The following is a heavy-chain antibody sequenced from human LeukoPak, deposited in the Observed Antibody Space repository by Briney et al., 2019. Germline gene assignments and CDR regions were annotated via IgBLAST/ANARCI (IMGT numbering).Heavy chain of an antibody. V-gene: IGHV1-8*01. CDR2: MNPNSGNT. CDR1: GYTFTSYD. Sequence: ASVKVSCKASGYTFTSYDINWVRQAPGQGLEWMGWMNPNSGNTGYAQKFQGRVTMTRNTSISTAYMELSSLRSEDTAVYYCARGRGTTEKGDWFDPWGQGTLVTVSS. J-gene: IGHJ5*02. CDR3: ARGRGTTEKGDWFDP. D-gene: IGHD4-11*01.